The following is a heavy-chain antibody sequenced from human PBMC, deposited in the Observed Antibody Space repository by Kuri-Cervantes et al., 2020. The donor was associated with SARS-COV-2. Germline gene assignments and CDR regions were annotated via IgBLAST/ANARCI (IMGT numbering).Heavy chain of an antibody. CDR1: GGSFSGYY. Sequence: SETLSLTCAVYGGSFSGYYWSWIRQPPGKGLEWIGEINHSGSTNYNQSLKSRVTISVDTSKNQFSLKLSSVTAVDTAVYYCARVKSVVTPDIDYWGQGTLVTVSS. D-gene: IGHD4-23*01. V-gene: IGHV4-34*01. CDR3: ARVKSVVTPDIDY. J-gene: IGHJ4*02. CDR2: INHSGST.